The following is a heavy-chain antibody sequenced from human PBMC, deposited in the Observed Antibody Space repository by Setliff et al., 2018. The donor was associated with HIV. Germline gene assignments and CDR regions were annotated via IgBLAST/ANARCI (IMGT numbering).Heavy chain of an antibody. Sequence: TLSLTCALSGYSISNGYYWGWIRQPSGKGLEWIGSIYHSGSTFYNPSLRSRVTISVDTSQAQFSLRLTSVTAADTAVYYCAARNSGNPTDHFDYWGQGTLVTVSS. CDR3: AARNSGNPTDHFDY. J-gene: IGHJ4*02. CDR1: GYSISNGYY. CDR2: IYHSGST. V-gene: IGHV4-38-2*01. D-gene: IGHD3-10*01.